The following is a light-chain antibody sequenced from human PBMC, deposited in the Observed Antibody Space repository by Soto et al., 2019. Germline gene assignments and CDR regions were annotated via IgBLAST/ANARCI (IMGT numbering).Light chain of an antibody. Sequence: QSVLTQPPSASGTPGQRVTISCSGSSSNIGSNTVNWYQHLPGAAPRLLIYSNSQRPSGVPDRFSGSKSGTSASLAISGLRSDDEADYYCRSWRQSLNFFYVFGSGTKVTVL. CDR1: SSNIGSNT. CDR2: SNS. J-gene: IGLJ1*01. V-gene: IGLV1-44*01. CDR3: RSWRQSLNFFYV.